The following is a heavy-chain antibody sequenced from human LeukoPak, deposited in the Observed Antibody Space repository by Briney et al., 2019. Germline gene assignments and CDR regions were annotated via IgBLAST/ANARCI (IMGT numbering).Heavy chain of an antibody. CDR2: ISSRSSHK. J-gene: IGHJ4*02. CDR3: ARESADWSSTLDY. CDR1: GFTFGRYS. D-gene: IGHD3-9*01. Sequence: GGSLRLSCAASGFTFGRYSMNWVRQAPGQGLEWVSSISSRSSHKSYADSVKGRFTVSRDNAKNSLRLQMSSLTVDDTAVYYCARESADWSSTLDYWGQGSLVTVSS. V-gene: IGHV3-21*01.